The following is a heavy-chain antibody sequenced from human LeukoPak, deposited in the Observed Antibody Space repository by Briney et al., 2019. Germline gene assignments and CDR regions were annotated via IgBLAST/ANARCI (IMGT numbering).Heavy chain of an antibody. Sequence: PGGSLRLSCAASGFTFSSYGMHWVRQAPGKGLEWVAFIRYDGSNKYYADSVKGRFTISRINSKNTLYLQMNSLRAGDTAVYYCAKEGVVGVVPWLDAFDIWGQGTMVTVSS. CDR3: AKEGVVGVVPWLDAFDI. CDR2: IRYDGSNK. J-gene: IGHJ3*02. CDR1: GFTFSSYG. V-gene: IGHV3-30*02. D-gene: IGHD1-26*01.